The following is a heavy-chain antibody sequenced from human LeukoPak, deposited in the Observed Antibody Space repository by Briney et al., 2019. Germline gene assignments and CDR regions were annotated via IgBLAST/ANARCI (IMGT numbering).Heavy chain of an antibody. CDR3: AKLDPVIRLGFGY. D-gene: IGHD2/OR15-2a*01. CDR1: GGSLGSSNW. V-gene: IGHV4-4*02. J-gene: IGHJ4*02. CDR2: IYHSGST. Sequence: SETLSLTCAVSGGSLGSSNWWSWVRQPPGKGLEWIGEIYHSGSTNYNPSLKSRVTISVDKSKNQFSLKLSSVTAADTAVYYCAKLDPVIRLGFGYWGQGTLVTVSS.